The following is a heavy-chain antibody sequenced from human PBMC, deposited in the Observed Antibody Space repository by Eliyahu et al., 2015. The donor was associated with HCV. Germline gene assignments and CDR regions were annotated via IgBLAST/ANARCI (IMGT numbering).Heavy chain of an antibody. D-gene: IGHD6-13*01. J-gene: IGHJ6*02. CDR3: ARQKSAKVGIAPDRGYYYYGMDV. Sequence: QLQLQESGPGLVKPSETLSLTCTVSGGSISSSSYYWGWIXQPPGKGLEWIGSIYYSGSTYYNPSLKSRVTISVDTSKNQFSLKLSSVTAADTAVYYCARQKSAKVGIAPDRGYYYYGMDVWGQGTTVTVSS. V-gene: IGHV4-39*01. CDR1: GGSISSSSYY. CDR2: IYYSGST.